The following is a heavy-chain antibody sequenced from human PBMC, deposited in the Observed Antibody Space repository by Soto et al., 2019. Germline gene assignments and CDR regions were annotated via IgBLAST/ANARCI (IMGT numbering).Heavy chain of an antibody. J-gene: IGHJ4*02. V-gene: IGHV5-51*01. D-gene: IGHD3-22*01. Sequence: PGESLKISCKGSGYSFTSYWIGWVRQMPGKGLEWMGIIYPGDSDTRYSPSFQGQVTISADKSISTAYLQWSSLKASDTAMYYCARRQNYDSSGYLAFDYWGQGTLVTVSS. CDR2: IYPGDSDT. CDR3: ARRQNYDSSGYLAFDY. CDR1: GYSFTSYW.